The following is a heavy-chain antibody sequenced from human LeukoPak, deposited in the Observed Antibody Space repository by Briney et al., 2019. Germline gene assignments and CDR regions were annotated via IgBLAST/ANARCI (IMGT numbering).Heavy chain of an antibody. V-gene: IGHV1-18*04. CDR2: ISVYNGNT. CDR1: GYTFTSYG. D-gene: IGHD5-12*01. J-gene: IGHJ4*02. CDR3: ARGGGRGYDYIMIDY. Sequence: ASVKVPCKASGYTFTSYGINWVRQAPGQGLEWMGWISVYNGNTIYAQELQVRVTMTTDTSTSTAYMELRSLRSDDTAVYYCARGGGRGYDYIMIDYWGQGTLVTVSS.